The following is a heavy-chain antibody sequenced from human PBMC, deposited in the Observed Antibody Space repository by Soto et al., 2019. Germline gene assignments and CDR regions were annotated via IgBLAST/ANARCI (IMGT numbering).Heavy chain of an antibody. V-gene: IGHV3-73*01. J-gene: IGHJ4*02. CDR2: IRSKGNNYAT. Sequence: EVQLVESGGGLVQPGGSLKLSCAASGFTFSASAMHWVRQASGKGLEWVGRIRSKGNNYATAYAASVEGRFTISRDDSTNTAYLQMNSLKTVDTAVYYCTLYSDLLLAPTDHWGQGTPVAVSS. CDR3: TLYSDLLLAPTDH. CDR1: GFTFSASA. D-gene: IGHD2-21*02.